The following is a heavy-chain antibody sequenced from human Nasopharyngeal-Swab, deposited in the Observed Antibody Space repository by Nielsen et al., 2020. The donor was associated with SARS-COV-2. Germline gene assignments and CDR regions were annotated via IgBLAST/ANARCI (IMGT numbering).Heavy chain of an antibody. V-gene: IGHV3-33*05. Sequence: WIRQPPGKGLEWVTLISYDGSNKYYADSVKGRFTISRDNSKNTLYLQMNSLRAEDTAVYYCAREAGTTVTTYGGVPDYWGQGTLVTVSS. CDR2: ISYDGSNK. J-gene: IGHJ4*02. CDR3: AREAGTTVTTYGGVPDY. D-gene: IGHD4-17*01.